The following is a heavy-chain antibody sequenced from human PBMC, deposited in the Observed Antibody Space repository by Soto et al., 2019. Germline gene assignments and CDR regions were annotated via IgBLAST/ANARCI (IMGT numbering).Heavy chain of an antibody. D-gene: IGHD6-25*01. CDR2: INPNSGAT. V-gene: IGHV1-2*02. J-gene: IGHJ6*02. Sequence: GASVKVSCKASEYTFTGYYMHWVRQAPGQGFEWMGWINPNSGATNYAQRFQGRVTMTRDTSISTAYMELSRLNSEDTAVYYCARDSGREDVWGQGTTVTVSS. CDR1: EYTFTGYY. CDR3: ARDSGREDV.